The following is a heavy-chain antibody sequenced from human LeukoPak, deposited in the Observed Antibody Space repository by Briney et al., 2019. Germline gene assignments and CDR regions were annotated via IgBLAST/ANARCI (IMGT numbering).Heavy chain of an antibody. CDR2: INPNSGGT. CDR1: GYTFTGYY. D-gene: IGHD3-22*01. V-gene: IGHV1-2*06. CDR3: ARDPITMIVVVKAGDDAFDI. J-gene: IGHJ3*02. Sequence: GASVKVSCTASGYTFTGYYMHWVRQAPGQGLEWMGRINPNSGGTNYAQKFQGRVTMTRDTSISTAYMELSRLRSDDTAVYYCARDPITMIVVVKAGDDAFDIWGQGTMVTVSS.